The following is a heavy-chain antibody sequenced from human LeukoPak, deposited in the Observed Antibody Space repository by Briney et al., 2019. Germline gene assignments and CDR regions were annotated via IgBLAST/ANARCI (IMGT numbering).Heavy chain of an antibody. CDR2: ISSNGGST. CDR1: GFTFSSYA. J-gene: IGHJ6*03. CDR3: ARGRRLDYYYYYYMDV. V-gene: IGHV3-64*01. Sequence: GGSLRLSCAASGFTFSSYAMHWVRQAPGKGLEYVSAISSNGGSTYYANSVKGRFTISRDNSKNTLYLQMGSLRAEDMAVYYCARGRRLDYYYYYYMDVWGKETTVTVSS.